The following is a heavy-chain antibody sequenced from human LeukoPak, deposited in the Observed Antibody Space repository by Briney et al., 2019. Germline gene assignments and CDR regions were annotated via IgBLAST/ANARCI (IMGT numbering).Heavy chain of an antibody. CDR2: IYYSGST. CDR1: SGSLSSYY. J-gene: IGHJ4*02. D-gene: IGHD2-15*01. Sequence: SETLSLTCTVSSGSLSSYYWSWIRQPPGKGLEWIGYIYYSGSTNYNPSLKSRVTISVDTSKNQFSLKLSSVTAADTAVYYCARAHTSSCSGGSCPFFLDYWGQGTLVTVSS. V-gene: IGHV4-59*12. CDR3: ARAHTSSCSGGSCPFFLDY.